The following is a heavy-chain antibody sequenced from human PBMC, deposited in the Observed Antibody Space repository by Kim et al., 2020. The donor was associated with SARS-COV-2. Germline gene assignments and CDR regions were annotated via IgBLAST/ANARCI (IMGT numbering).Heavy chain of an antibody. D-gene: IGHD3-10*01. V-gene: IGHV1-18*01. CDR2: ISAYNGNT. CDR3: ARDRVRSLRGVIGGENDY. Sequence: ASVKVSCKASGYTFTSYGISWVRQAPGQGLEWMGWISAYNGNTNYAQKLQGRVTMTTDTSTSTAYMELRSLRSDDTAVYYCARDRVRSLRGVIGGENDYWGQGTLVTVSS. J-gene: IGHJ4*02. CDR1: GYTFTSYG.